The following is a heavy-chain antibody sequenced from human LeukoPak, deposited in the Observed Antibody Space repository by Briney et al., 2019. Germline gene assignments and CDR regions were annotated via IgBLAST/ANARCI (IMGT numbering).Heavy chain of an antibody. CDR3: AKDHKGRGYSYGSPGYYYYYYMDV. CDR1: GFTFSSYW. V-gene: IGHV3-7*03. Sequence: GGSLRLSCAASGFTFSSYWMSWVRQAPGKGLEWVANIKQDGSEKYYVDSVKGRFTISRDNAKNSLYLQMNSLRAEDTAVYYCAKDHKGRGYSYGSPGYYYYYYMDVWGKGTTVTVSS. D-gene: IGHD5-18*01. J-gene: IGHJ6*03. CDR2: IKQDGSEK.